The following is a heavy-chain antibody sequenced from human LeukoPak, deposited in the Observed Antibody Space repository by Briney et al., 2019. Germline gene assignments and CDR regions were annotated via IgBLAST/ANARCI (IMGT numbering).Heavy chain of an antibody. D-gene: IGHD2-15*01. CDR2: IIPILGIA. V-gene: IGHV1-69*04. CDR3: ASDIPRGYCSGGSCYVHAFDI. CDR1: GYTFTGYY. Sequence: ASVKVSCKASGYTFTGYYMHWVRQAPGQGLEWMGRIIPILGIANYAQKFQGRVTITADKSTSTAYMELSSLRSEDTAVYYCASDIPRGYCSGGSCYVHAFDIWGQGTMVTVSS. J-gene: IGHJ3*02.